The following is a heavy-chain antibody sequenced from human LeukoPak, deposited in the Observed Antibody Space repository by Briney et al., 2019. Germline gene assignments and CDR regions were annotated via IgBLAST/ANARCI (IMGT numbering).Heavy chain of an antibody. D-gene: IGHD4-17*01. CDR1: GGSISSYY. V-gene: IGHV4-4*07. CDR3: ARPRPGDYGLLPPYFFDY. CDR2: IYSSGST. J-gene: IGHJ4*02. Sequence: KASETLSLTCTVSGGSISSYYWSWIRQPAGKGLEWIGRIYSSGSTNYNLSLKSRVTMPVDTSKNQFSLKLSSVTAADTAVYYCARPRPGDYGLLPPYFFDYWGQGTLVTVSS.